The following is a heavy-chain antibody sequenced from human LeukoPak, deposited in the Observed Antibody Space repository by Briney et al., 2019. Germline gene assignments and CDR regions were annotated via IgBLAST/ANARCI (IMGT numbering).Heavy chain of an antibody. CDR1: GYTFTSYD. Sequence: ASVKVSCKASGYTFTSYDINWVRQATGQGPEWMGWMNPNSGNTGYAQKFQGRVTMTRNTSISTAYMELSSLGSEDTAVYYCARRRGRSSDWFDPWGQGTLVTVSS. CDR2: MNPNSGNT. J-gene: IGHJ5*02. V-gene: IGHV1-8*01. CDR3: ARRRGRSSDWFDP. D-gene: IGHD1-1*01.